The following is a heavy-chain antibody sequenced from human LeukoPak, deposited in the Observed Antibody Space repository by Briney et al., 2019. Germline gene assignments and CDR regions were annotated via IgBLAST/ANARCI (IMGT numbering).Heavy chain of an antibody. CDR1: GGSISSSSYY. D-gene: IGHD3-10*01. V-gene: IGHV4-39*01. CDR3: ARHLGMVRGENGFDP. Sequence: SETLSLTCTVSGGSISSSSYYWGWIRQPPGKGLEWIGGIYYSGSTYYNPSLKSRVTISVDTSKNQFSLKLSSVTAADTAVYYCARHLGMVRGENGFDPWGQGTLVTVSS. CDR2: IYYSGST. J-gene: IGHJ5*02.